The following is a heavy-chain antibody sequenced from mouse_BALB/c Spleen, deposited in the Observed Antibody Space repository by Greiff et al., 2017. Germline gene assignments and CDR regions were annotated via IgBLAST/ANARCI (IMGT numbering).Heavy chain of an antibody. Sequence: VQVVESGPELKKPGETVRISCKASGYTFTTAGMQWVQKMPGKGLKWIGWINTHSGVPKYAEDFKGRFAFSLETSANTAYLQISNLKNEDTATYFCARWDDYDDLSLFAYWGQGTLVTVSA. CDR3: ARWDDYDDLSLFAY. V-gene: IGHV9-4*02. D-gene: IGHD2-4*01. CDR2: INTHSGVP. J-gene: IGHJ3*01. CDR1: GYTFTTAG.